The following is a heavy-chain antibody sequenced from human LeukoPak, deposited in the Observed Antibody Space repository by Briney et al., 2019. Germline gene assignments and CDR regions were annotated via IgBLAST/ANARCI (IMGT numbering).Heavy chain of an antibody. CDR1: GFTFSSYA. Sequence: GGSLRLSCAASGFTFSSYAMSWVRQAPGKGLEWVSAIGGSGGSTYYADSVKGRFTISRDNSKNTLYLQMNSLRAEDTAVYYCAKAQRGYSYGYPLDYWGQGTLVTVSS. J-gene: IGHJ4*02. V-gene: IGHV3-23*01. CDR3: AKAQRGYSYGYPLDY. D-gene: IGHD5-18*01. CDR2: IGGSGGST.